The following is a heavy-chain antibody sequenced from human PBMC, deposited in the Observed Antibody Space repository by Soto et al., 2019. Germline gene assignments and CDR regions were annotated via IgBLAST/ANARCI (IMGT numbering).Heavy chain of an antibody. D-gene: IGHD2-2*01. Sequence: EVQLVESGGGLVQPGGSLRLSCAASGFTFSIHSMNWVRQAPGKGLEWISYITSSSVTMYADSVKGRFTISRDNAKNSRYLQMNSLRAEDTAVYFCVGEVGFQLIYWGQGTLVTVSS. CDR2: ITSSSVT. CDR1: GFTFSIHS. V-gene: IGHV3-48*01. CDR3: VGEVGFQLIY. J-gene: IGHJ4*02.